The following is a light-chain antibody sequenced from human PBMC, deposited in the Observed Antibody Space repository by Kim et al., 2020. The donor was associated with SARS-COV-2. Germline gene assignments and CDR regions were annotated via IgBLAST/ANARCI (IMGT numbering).Light chain of an antibody. V-gene: IGKV3-20*01. CDR3: QQYETSPRT. J-gene: IGKJ1*01. CDR1: QGCTSSY. Sequence: PAETATRSCRAIQGCTSSYLAWYQQKLGQPPRVVIYGASTRATGISDRFSGRGSAATDFTLTISRLEPEDSAVYYCQQYETSPRTFGQGTKVDIK. CDR2: GAS.